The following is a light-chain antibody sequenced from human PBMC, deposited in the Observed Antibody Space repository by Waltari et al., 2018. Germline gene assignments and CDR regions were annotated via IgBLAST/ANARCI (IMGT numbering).Light chain of an antibody. Sequence: QSALTQPASVSGSPGQSITIPCTGTSREVGGYNHVSWYQQDPGKVPKLIIYDVSERPSGVSDRFSGSKSGNTASLTISGVQAEDETDYYCSSYTNRNTLIFGGGTKLTVL. J-gene: IGLJ2*01. CDR1: SREVGGYNH. V-gene: IGLV2-14*01. CDR3: SSYTNRNTLI. CDR2: DVS.